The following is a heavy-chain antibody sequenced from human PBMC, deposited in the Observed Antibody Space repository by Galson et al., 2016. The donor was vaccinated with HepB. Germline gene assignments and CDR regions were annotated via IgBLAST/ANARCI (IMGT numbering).Heavy chain of an antibody. J-gene: IGHJ4*02. Sequence: SVKVSCKASGYTFSSYGISWVRQVPGQGLEWMGWISAYNGNTIYAQKFQGRVTMTTDTSTSTAYMELRSLRSDDTTVYYCARETFCTNSGCYNTSGPDYWGQGTLVTFSS. CDR1: GYTFSSYG. V-gene: IGHV1-18*01. D-gene: IGHD2-8*01. CDR3: ARETFCTNSGCYNTSGPDY. CDR2: ISAYNGNT.